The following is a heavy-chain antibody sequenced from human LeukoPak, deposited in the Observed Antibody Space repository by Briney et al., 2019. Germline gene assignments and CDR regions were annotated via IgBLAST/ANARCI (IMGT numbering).Heavy chain of an antibody. D-gene: IGHD3/OR15-3a*01. V-gene: IGHV3-30*04. J-gene: IGHJ5*02. Sequence: GGSLRLSCAASGFTFSSYAMHWVRQAPGKGLEWVAVISYDGSNKYYADSVKGRFTISRDNSKNTLYLQMNSLRAEDTAVYYCARGGTLAWGQGTLVTVSS. CDR2: ISYDGSNK. CDR1: GFTFSSYA. CDR3: ARGGTLA.